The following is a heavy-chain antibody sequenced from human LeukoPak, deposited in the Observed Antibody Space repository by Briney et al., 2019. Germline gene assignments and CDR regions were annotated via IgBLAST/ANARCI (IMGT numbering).Heavy chain of an antibody. CDR2: IYSGGST. CDR1: EFSFGSNY. CDR3: ATDPLTFYFDY. J-gene: IGHJ4*02. D-gene: IGHD4-23*01. V-gene: IGHV3-66*01. Sequence: PGGSLRLSCAASEFSFGSNYMTWVRQAPGKGLEWVSLIYSGGSTYYADSVKGRFTISRDNSKNTLYLQMNSLRAEDTAVYFCATDPLTFYFDYWGQGSLVTVSS.